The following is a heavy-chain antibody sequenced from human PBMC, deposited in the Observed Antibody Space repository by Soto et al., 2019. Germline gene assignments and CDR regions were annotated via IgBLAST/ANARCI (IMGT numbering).Heavy chain of an antibody. CDR3: ARESGENWTYEAH. CDR1: GAYISDFS. Sequence: QVQQLESGPGLVKPWDTLSLTCTVSGAYISDFSWSWIRQPAGKGLEWIGRITVNGNTQYNPSFRGRVTMSKDTSRNQFSLNLQSATAADTALYYCARESGENWTYEAHWGQGTLVTVSS. D-gene: IGHD1-7*01. CDR2: ITVNGNT. V-gene: IGHV4-4*07. J-gene: IGHJ1*01.